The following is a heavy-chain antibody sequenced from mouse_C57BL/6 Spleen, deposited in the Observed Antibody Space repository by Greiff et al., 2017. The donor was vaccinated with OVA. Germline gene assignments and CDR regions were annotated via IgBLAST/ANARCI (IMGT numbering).Heavy chain of an antibody. CDR3: TPGSSYSYYFDY. J-gene: IGHJ2*01. D-gene: IGHD1-1*01. Sequence: EVQVVESGGGLVQPGGSMKLSCVASGFTFSNYWMNWVRQSPEKGLEWVAQIRLKSDNYATHYAESVKGRFTISRDDSKSSVYLQMNNLRAEDTGIYYCTPGSSYSYYFDYWGQGTTLTVSS. CDR2: IRLKSDNYAT. CDR1: GFTFSNYW. V-gene: IGHV6-3*01.